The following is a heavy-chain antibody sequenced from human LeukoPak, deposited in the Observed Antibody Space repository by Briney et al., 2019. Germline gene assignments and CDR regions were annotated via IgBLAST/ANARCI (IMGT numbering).Heavy chain of an antibody. D-gene: IGHD3-3*01. CDR2: INTNTGNP. Sequence: ASVKVSCKASGYTFGNYGMNWVRQAPGQGLEWMGWINTNTGNPSYAQGFTGRFVLSLDTSVSTAYLQISSLKAEDTAVYYCARDRGLRFLEWLPDAFDLWGQGTMVTVSS. V-gene: IGHV7-4-1*02. CDR3: ARDRGLRFLEWLPDAFDL. J-gene: IGHJ3*01. CDR1: GYTFGNYG.